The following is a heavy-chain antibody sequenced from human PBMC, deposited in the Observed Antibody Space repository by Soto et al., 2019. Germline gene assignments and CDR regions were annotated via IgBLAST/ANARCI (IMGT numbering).Heavy chain of an antibody. J-gene: IGHJ3*02. Sequence: GGSLRLSCAASGFTFSSYGMHWVRQAPGKGLGWAAVISYDGNNKYYAESVKGRFTISRDTSKNTLYLQMNSLRPEDTAVYYCVADYVATDTFDIWGRGTMVTVSS. CDR1: GFTFSSYG. D-gene: IGHD3-10*02. V-gene: IGHV3-30*03. CDR3: VADYVATDTFDI. CDR2: ISYDGNNK.